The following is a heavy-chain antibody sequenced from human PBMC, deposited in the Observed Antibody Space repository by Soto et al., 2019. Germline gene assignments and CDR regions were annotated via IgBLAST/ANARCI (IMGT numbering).Heavy chain of an antibody. D-gene: IGHD5-12*01. Sequence: EVQLLESGGGLVQPGGSLRLSCAASGFTFSSYAMSWVRQAPGKGLEWVSAISGSGGSTYYADSVKGRFTISRDNSKNTLYLQMKRLRAEDTAVDYCAKDNRRYSGYGYFDYWGQGTLVTVSS. CDR1: GFTFSSYA. V-gene: IGHV3-23*01. CDR3: AKDNRRYSGYGYFDY. CDR2: ISGSGGST. J-gene: IGHJ4*02.